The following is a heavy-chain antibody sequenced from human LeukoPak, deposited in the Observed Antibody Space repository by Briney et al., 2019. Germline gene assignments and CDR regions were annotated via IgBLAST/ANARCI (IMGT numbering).Heavy chain of an antibody. J-gene: IGHJ4*02. D-gene: IGHD3-9*01. V-gene: IGHV4-38-2*02. CDR1: GYSISSGYY. CDR2: IYHSGST. CDR3: ARGGDILTGSQMYYFDY. Sequence: PSETLSLTCTVSGYSISSGYYWGWIRQPPGKGLEWIGSIYHSGSTYYNPSLKSRVTISVDTSKNQFSLKLSSVTAADTAVYYCARGGDILTGSQMYYFDYWGQGTLVTVSS.